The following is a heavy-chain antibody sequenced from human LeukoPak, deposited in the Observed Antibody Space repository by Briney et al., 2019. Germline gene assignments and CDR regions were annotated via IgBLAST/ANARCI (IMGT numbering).Heavy chain of an antibody. CDR2: ISSSSSYI. D-gene: IGHD3-22*01. Sequence: PGGSLRLSCAASGFTFSSYSMNWVRQAPGKGLEWVSSISSSSSYIYYADSVKGRFTISRDNAKNSLYLQMNSLRAEDTAVYYCARDSSYYYDSSGYAHDYWVQGTLVTVSS. CDR1: GFTFSSYS. CDR3: ARDSSYYYDSSGYAHDY. J-gene: IGHJ4*02. V-gene: IGHV3-21*01.